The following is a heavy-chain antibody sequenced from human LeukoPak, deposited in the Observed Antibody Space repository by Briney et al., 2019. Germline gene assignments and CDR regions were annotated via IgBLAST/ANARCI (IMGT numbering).Heavy chain of an antibody. D-gene: IGHD3-22*01. Sequence: PGGSLRLSCAASGFPFSSYAMSWVRQTPGKGLEWVSSISAFSGSTYYADSVKDRFTISRDNSKNTLYLQMNSLRAEDTAVYYCAKDTPYHYGSSGYLRTGGYDYWGQGTLVTVSS. V-gene: IGHV3-23*01. CDR3: AKDTPYHYGSSGYLRTGGYDY. CDR2: ISAFSGST. CDR1: GFPFSSYA. J-gene: IGHJ4*02.